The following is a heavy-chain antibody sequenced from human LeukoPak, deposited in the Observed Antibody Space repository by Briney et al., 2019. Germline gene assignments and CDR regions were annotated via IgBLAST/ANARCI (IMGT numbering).Heavy chain of an antibody. V-gene: IGHV3-9*03. CDR1: GFTFDDYA. J-gene: IGHJ3*02. D-gene: IGHD6-13*01. CDR2: ISWNSGSI. Sequence: PGGSLRLSCAASGFTFDDYAIHWVRQAPGKGLEWVTGISWNSGSIGYADSVKGRFTISRDNAKNSLYLQVNSLRAEDMALYYCAKDEFVASDFTGAFDIWGQGTMVTVSS. CDR3: AKDEFVASDFTGAFDI.